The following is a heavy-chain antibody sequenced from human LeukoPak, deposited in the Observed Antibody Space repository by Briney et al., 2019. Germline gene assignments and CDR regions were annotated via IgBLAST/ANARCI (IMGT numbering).Heavy chain of an antibody. CDR1: AYSFTNYY. CDR2: INPSDGNT. V-gene: IGHV1-46*01. Sequence: ASVKVSCKASAYSFTNYYIHWVRQAPGQGLEWMGIINPSDGNTSYAQKFQGRVTMTRDTSTSTVYMELSSLRSEDTAVYYCAREIGPRQLHLWASAFDYWGQGTLVTVSS. D-gene: IGHD5-18*01. J-gene: IGHJ4*02. CDR3: AREIGPRQLHLWASAFDY.